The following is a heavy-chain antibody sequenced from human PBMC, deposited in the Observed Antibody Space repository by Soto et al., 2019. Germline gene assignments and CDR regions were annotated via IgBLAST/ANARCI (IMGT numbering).Heavy chain of an antibody. Sequence: QVQLVQSGAEVKKPGASVKVSCKASGYTFTSYAMHWVRQAPGQRLEWMGWINAGNGNTKYSQKFQGRVTITRDTSSSTAYMELSSLRSEDTAVYYCARVPGYSIGDLWGRGTLVTVSS. CDR2: INAGNGNT. CDR1: GYTFTSYA. CDR3: ARVPGYSIGDL. J-gene: IGHJ2*01. D-gene: IGHD2-21*01. V-gene: IGHV1-3*01.